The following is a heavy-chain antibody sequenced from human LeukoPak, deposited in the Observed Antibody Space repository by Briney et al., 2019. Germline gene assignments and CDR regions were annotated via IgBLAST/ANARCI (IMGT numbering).Heavy chain of an antibody. CDR1: GGSISDYY. D-gene: IGHD4-17*01. CDR3: ARGGWQYGDLYWCFDL. Sequence: PSETLSLTCTVSGGSISDYYWSWIRQPPGKGLEWIGYIYYSGSTNYNPSLKSRVTISVDTSKNQFSLNLNSMTTADTAVYFCARGGWQYGDLYWCFDLWGRGTLVTVSS. J-gene: IGHJ2*01. V-gene: IGHV4-59*01. CDR2: IYYSGST.